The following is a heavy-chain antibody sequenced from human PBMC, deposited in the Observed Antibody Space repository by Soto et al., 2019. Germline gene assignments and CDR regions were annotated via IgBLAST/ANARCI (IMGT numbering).Heavy chain of an antibody. CDR3: ARSPITMIVVVIDAFDI. CDR1: GYTFTSYG. V-gene: IGHV1-18*01. J-gene: IGHJ3*02. D-gene: IGHD3-22*01. CDR2: ISAYNGNT. Sequence: APVKVSCKASGYTFTSYGISWVRQAPGQGLEWMGWISAYNGNTNYAQKLQGRVTMTTDTSTSTAYMELRSLRSDDTAVYYCARSPITMIVVVIDAFDIWGQGTMVTVSS.